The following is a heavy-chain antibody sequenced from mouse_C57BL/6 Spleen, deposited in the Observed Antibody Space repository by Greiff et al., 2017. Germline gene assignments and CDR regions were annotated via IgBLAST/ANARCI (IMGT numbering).Heavy chain of an antibody. J-gene: IGHJ4*01. Sequence: EVKLVESGGGLVKPGGSLKLSCAASRFTFSDHGMHWVRQAPEKGLEWVAYISSGSSTIYYADTVKGRFTISRDNAKNTLFLQMTSLRSEDTAMYYCARGGGLRHAMDYWGQGTSVTVSS. CDR3: ARGGGLRHAMDY. V-gene: IGHV5-17*01. CDR1: RFTFSDHG. CDR2: ISSGSSTI. D-gene: IGHD2-4*01.